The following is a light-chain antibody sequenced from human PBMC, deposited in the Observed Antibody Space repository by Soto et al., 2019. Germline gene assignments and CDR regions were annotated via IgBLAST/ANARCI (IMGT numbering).Light chain of an antibody. V-gene: IGLV1-40*01. CDR1: SSNIWAGFD. CDR2: GNN. Sequence: QSVLTQPPSVSGAQGKRVTISCTGASSNIWAGFDVHWYQLLPGTAPKLLLSGNNNRPSGVPARFSRSKSGTSASLTNTVCQAEAAADYYCQSYDSSLRGFVFGTGTKVT. CDR3: QSYDSSLRGFV. J-gene: IGLJ1*01.